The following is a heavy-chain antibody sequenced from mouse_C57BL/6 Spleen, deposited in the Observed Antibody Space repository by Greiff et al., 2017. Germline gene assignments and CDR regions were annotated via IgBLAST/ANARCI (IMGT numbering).Heavy chain of an antibody. V-gene: IGHV1-62-2*01. CDR2: FYPGSGSI. CDR1: GYTFTEYT. D-gene: IGHD2-10*01. J-gene: IGHJ3*01. CDR3: ARHEDPYYGNYVWFAY. Sequence: QVQLQQSGAELVKPGASVKLSCKASGYTFTEYTIHWVKQRSGQGLEWIGWFYPGSGSIKYNEKFKDKATLTADKSSSTGYMELSRLTSEDSAVYFCARHEDPYYGNYVWFAYWGQGTLVTVSA.